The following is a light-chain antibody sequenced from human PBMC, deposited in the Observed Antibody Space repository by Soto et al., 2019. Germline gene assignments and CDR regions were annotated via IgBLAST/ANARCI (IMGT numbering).Light chain of an antibody. CDR1: SSDVGGYNY. J-gene: IGLJ1*01. V-gene: IGLV2-14*01. CDR3: SSYTSSSTTV. Sequence: QSALTQPASVSGSPGQSITISCTGTSSDVGGYNYVSWYQQHPGKAPKLIIYEVTHRPSGVSNRFSGSKSGNTASLTISGLQAEDEADYYCSSYTSSSTTVFGTGTKLTVL. CDR2: EVT.